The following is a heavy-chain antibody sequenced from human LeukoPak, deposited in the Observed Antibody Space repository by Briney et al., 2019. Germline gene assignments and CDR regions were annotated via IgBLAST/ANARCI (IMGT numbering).Heavy chain of an antibody. V-gene: IGHV3-7*01. CDR3: ARDEGSSWYIDY. D-gene: IGHD6-13*01. Sequence: GGSLGLSCAASGFTFSNYWMSWVRQAPGKGLEWVANIKQDGSEKYYVDSVKGRFTISRDNAKSSLFLQMNSLRAEDTAVYYCARDEGSSWYIDYWGQGTLVTVSS. CDR1: GFTFSNYW. J-gene: IGHJ4*02. CDR2: IKQDGSEK.